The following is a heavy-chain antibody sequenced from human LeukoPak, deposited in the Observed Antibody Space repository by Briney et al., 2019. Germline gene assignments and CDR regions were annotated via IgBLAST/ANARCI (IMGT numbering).Heavy chain of an antibody. Sequence: GGSLRLSCAASGFTFSSYAMHWVRQAPGKGLEWVAVISYDGSNKYYADSVKGRFTISRDNSKNTLYLQMNSLRAEDTAVYYCVRLVGGDIDYWGQGTLVTVSS. CDR1: GFTFSSYA. J-gene: IGHJ4*02. CDR3: VRLVGGDIDY. D-gene: IGHD5-12*01. V-gene: IGHV3-30*04. CDR2: ISYDGSNK.